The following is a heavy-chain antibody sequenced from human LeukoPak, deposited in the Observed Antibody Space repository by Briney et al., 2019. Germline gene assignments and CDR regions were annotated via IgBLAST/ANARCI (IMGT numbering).Heavy chain of an antibody. Sequence: GGSLRLSCAASGFTFSSYAMSWVRQAPGKGLEWVSAISGSGGSTYYADSVKGRFTISRDNSKNTLYLQMNSLRAEDTAVYYCAKYSVAATFYYYYYMDVWGKGTTVTVSS. CDR3: AKYSVAATFYYYYYMDV. D-gene: IGHD2-15*01. J-gene: IGHJ6*03. V-gene: IGHV3-23*01. CDR2: ISGSGGST. CDR1: GFTFSSYA.